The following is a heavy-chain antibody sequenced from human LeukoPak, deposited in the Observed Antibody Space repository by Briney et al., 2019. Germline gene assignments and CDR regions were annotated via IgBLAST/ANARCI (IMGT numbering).Heavy chain of an antibody. J-gene: IGHJ4*02. CDR3: ARGGASSKFFDA. CDR2: IIPIFGTA. CDR1: GGTFSSYA. V-gene: IGHV1-69*05. D-gene: IGHD6-6*01. Sequence: ASVKVSCKASGGTFSSYAISWVRQAPGQGLEWMGRIIPIFGTANYAQKFQGRVTITTDESTSTAYMELSSLRSEDTAVYYCARGGASSKFFDAWGQGTLVTVSS.